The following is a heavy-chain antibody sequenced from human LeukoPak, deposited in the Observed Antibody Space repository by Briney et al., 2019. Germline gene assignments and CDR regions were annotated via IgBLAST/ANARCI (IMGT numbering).Heavy chain of an antibody. CDR2: ISYDGSNK. CDR3: AKGGEELLSPDY. Sequence: PGRSLRLSCAASGFTFSSYGMHWVRQAPGKGLEWVAVISYDGSNKYYADSVKGRFAISRDNSKNTLYLQMNSLRAEDTAVYYCAKGGEELLSPDYWGQGTLVTVSS. D-gene: IGHD1-26*01. CDR1: GFTFSSYG. V-gene: IGHV3-30*18. J-gene: IGHJ4*02.